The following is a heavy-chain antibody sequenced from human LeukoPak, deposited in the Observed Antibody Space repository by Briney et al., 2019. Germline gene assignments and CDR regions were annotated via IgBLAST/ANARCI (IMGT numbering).Heavy chain of an antibody. J-gene: IGHJ3*01. CDR1: GYNFSNHW. V-gene: IGHV5-51*01. CDR3: ARPNMTYYYDSRGYDGFDV. CDR2: IYPNDSDT. D-gene: IGHD3-22*01. Sequence: GDSLKISCKGSGYNFSNHWIAWVRQMPGKGLEWMGIIYPNDSDTRYRPSFQGQVSISADKSINTAYLQWSSLKASDTAMYFCARPNMTYYYDSRGYDGFDVWGQGTMVTVSS.